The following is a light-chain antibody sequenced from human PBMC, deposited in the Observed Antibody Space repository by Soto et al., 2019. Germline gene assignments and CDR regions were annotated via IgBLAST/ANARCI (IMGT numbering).Light chain of an antibody. Sequence: QSVLTQPASVSGSPGQSITISCTGTSSDVGSYNLVSWYQQHPGKAPILMIYEVSKRPSGVSNRFSGSKSGNTASLTISGLQAEDEADYYCCSYAGSSTFPYVFGTGTKVTVL. V-gene: IGLV2-23*02. CDR2: EVS. J-gene: IGLJ1*01. CDR3: CSYAGSSTFPYV. CDR1: SSDVGSYNL.